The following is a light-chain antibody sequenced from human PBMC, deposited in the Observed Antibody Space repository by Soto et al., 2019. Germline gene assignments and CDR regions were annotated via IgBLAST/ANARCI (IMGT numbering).Light chain of an antibody. Sequence: QSVLTQAPSVSGTPGQRVTITCSGSISNIGRNSVNWYQHLPGTAPKLLTHGNNHRPSWVPDRFSGSKSGTSASLAISGLQPEDEADYCCAAWDDSLKEYVFGDGTKLTV. CDR1: ISNIGRNS. CDR2: GNN. V-gene: IGLV1-44*01. J-gene: IGLJ1*01. CDR3: AAWDDSLKEYV.